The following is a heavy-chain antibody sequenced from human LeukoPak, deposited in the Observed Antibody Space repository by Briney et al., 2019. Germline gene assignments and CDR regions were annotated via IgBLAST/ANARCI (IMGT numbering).Heavy chain of an antibody. CDR2: VNHSGYT. CDR1: GTSFSSYY. Sequence: SETLSLTCAVSGTSFSSYYWSWIRQPPGKGLEWIGEVNHSGYTNDNPSLKSRITISVDTSKNQFSLRLRSVTAADTAVYFCARMTTGHDFWGQGTLVTVSS. CDR3: ARMTTGHDF. D-gene: IGHD4-17*01. J-gene: IGHJ4*02. V-gene: IGHV4-34*01.